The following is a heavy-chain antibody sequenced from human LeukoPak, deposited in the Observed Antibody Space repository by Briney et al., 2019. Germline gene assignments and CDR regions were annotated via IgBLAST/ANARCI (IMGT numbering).Heavy chain of an antibody. D-gene: IGHD1-26*01. V-gene: IGHV3-33*08. J-gene: IGHJ4*02. Sequence: PGRSLRLSCAAAGFIFNEYAMHWVRQAPGKGLEWVAVIWRDGSNKYYADSVKGRFTVSRDNPKNTLNLQMDSLRVEDTAMYYCARHGSGRKYFDPLDYWGQGTLATVSS. CDR3: ARHGSGRKYFDPLDY. CDR2: IWRDGSNK. CDR1: GFIFNEYA.